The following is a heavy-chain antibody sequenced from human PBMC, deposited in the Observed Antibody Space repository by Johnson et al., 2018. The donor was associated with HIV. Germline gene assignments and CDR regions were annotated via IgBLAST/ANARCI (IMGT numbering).Heavy chain of an antibody. CDR1: GFTFSTYW. Sequence: VQLVESGGGLVQPGGSLRLSCAASGFTFSTYWMTWVRQAPGKGLEWLANINQDGSAKYYVDSVMGRFTISRDNAKNSLYLQMNSLRAEDTALYYCARGPTMRYCTNGVGYIGAFDIWGQGTMVTVSS. D-gene: IGHD2-8*01. V-gene: IGHV3-7*05. J-gene: IGHJ3*02. CDR2: INQDGSAK. CDR3: ARGPTMRYCTNGVGYIGAFDI.